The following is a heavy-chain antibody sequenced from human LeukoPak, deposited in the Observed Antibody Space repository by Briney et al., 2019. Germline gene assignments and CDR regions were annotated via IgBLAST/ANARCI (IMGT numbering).Heavy chain of an antibody. CDR2: IYPGDSET. D-gene: IGHD6-13*01. V-gene: IGHV5-51*01. J-gene: IGHJ4*02. Sequence: GESLKISCKGSGYSFIRFYIGWVRQMPGKGLEWMGIIYPGDSETRYSPSFQGQVTISADKSINTAYLQWSSLKASDTAMYYCARITSSWCFDFWGQGTLVTVSS. CDR3: ARITSSWCFDF. CDR1: GYSFIRFY.